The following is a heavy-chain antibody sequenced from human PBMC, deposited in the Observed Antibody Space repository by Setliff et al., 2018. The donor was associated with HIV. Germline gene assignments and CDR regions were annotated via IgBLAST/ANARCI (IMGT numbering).Heavy chain of an antibody. V-gene: IGHV4-39*01. D-gene: IGHD1-26*01. Sequence: SETLSLTCTVSGGSISSSSHHWSWIRQTPGKGLEWIGSIYYSGNSYYNPSLQSRVTISVDTSKNQFSLKLSSVSAADTAVYYCEAATVGETGYYGIDVWGPGTTVTVSS. CDR1: GGSISSSSHH. J-gene: IGHJ6*02. CDR2: IYYSGNS. CDR3: EAATVGETGYYGIDV.